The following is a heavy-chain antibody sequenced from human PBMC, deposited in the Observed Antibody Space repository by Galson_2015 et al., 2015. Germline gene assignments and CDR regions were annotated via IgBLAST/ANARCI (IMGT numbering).Heavy chain of an antibody. J-gene: IGHJ4*02. CDR3: ARDPERGDGYVLDY. V-gene: IGHV3-74*01. D-gene: IGHD5-24*01. CDR1: GFTFSSYW. Sequence: SLRLSCAASGFTFSSYWMDWVRQAPGKGLVWVSHINRDGSSTSYADSVKVRFTISRDNAKNMLYLQMNSLRAEDTAVYYCARDPERGDGYVLDYWGQGTLVTVSS. CDR2: INRDGSST.